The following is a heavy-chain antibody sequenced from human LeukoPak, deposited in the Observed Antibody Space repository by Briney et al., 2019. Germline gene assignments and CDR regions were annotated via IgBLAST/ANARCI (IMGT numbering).Heavy chain of an antibody. CDR3: ARSLRVRGVPDYMDV. CDR1: GFSVSSNY. CDR2: LYSGGTT. D-gene: IGHD3-10*01. Sequence: PGGSLRLSCAASGFSVSSNYVSWVRQAPGKGLEWVSVLYSGGTTYYADSVKGRFTISRDNSKNTLYLQMNSLRADDTAVYYCARSLRVRGVPDYMDVWGKGTTVTISS. V-gene: IGHV3-53*01. J-gene: IGHJ6*03.